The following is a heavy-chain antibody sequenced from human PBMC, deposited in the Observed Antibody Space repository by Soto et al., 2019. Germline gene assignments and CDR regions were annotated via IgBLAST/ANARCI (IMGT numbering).Heavy chain of an antibody. Sequence: QITLKESGPPVVKPTQTLTLSCTFSGFSLSSDGVGVGWIRQPPGKAPEWLALIYWDGDTRYSPSLKTRLTITKDASKNQGVLTMTNMDPVDTATYYCAHSSLHYKKWFDPWGQGTLVIVSS. CDR3: AHSSLHYKKWFDP. D-gene: IGHD4-4*01. CDR2: IYWDGDT. J-gene: IGHJ5*02. V-gene: IGHV2-5*02. CDR1: GFSLSSDGVG.